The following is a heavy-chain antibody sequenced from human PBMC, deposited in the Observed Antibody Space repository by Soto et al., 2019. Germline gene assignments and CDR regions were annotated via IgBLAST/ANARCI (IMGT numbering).Heavy chain of an antibody. CDR3: ASGVIAAAGNDDY. V-gene: IGHV3-30*03. CDR1: GFTFSSYG. CDR2: ISYDGSNK. Sequence: GGSLRLSCAASGFTFSSYGMHWVRQAPGKGLEWVAVISYDGSNKYYADSVKGRFTISRDNSKNTLYLQMNSLRAEDTAVYYCASGVIAAAGNDDYWGQGTLVTVSS. D-gene: IGHD6-13*01. J-gene: IGHJ4*02.